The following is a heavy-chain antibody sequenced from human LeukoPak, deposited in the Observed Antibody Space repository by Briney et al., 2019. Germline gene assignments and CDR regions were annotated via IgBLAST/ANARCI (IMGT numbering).Heavy chain of an antibody. CDR2: ISSSGSTI. CDR1: GFTFSDYY. D-gene: IGHD2-2*01. V-gene: IGHV3-11*04. CDR3: ARVVPAASNWLDR. Sequence: PGGSLRLSCAASGFTFSDYYMSWIRQAPGKGLEWVSYISSSGSTIYYADSVKGRFTISRDNAKNSLYLQMNSLRAEDTAVYYCARVVPAASNWLDRWGQGTLVTVSS. J-gene: IGHJ5*02.